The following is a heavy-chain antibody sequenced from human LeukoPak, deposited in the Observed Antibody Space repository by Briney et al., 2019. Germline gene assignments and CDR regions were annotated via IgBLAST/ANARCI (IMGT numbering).Heavy chain of an antibody. CDR2: ISYDGSNK. V-gene: IGHV3-30-3*01. J-gene: IGHJ4*02. CDR3: ARDQSHQVAPRY. CDR1: GFTFSSYA. D-gene: IGHD2-15*01. Sequence: GGSLRLSCAASGFTFSSYAMSWVRQAPGKGLEWVAVISYDGSNKYYADSVKGRFTISRDNSKNTLYLQMNSLRAEDTAVYYCARDQSHQVAPRYWGQGTLVTVSS.